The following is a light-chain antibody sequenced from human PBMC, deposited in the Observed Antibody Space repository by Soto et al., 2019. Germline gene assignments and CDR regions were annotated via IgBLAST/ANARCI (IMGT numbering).Light chain of an antibody. Sequence: DIQMTQSPSSLSASVGDRVTITCRASQSISSYLNWYQQKPGKAPKFLIYAASSLQSGVPSRFSGSGSGTDFTLTISSLQPEDFATCYCQQSYSTSITFGQGTRLEIK. CDR3: QQSYSTSIT. V-gene: IGKV1-39*01. J-gene: IGKJ5*01. CDR1: QSISSY. CDR2: AAS.